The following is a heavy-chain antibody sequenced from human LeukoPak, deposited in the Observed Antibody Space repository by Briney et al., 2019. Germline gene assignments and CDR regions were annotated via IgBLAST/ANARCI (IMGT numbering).Heavy chain of an antibody. V-gene: IGHV1-2*06. J-gene: IGHJ6*03. CDR1: GYTFTGYY. CDR3: ARDRYYDSSGYYEYYYYYYMDV. Sequence: ASVKVSCKASGYTFTGYYMHWLRQAAAQGLEWMGRINPNSGGTNYAQRFQGRLTITMETSIRTDYMELSRLRSDDTAVYYCARDRYYDSSGYYEYYYYYYMDVWGKGTTVTVSS. CDR2: INPNSGGT. D-gene: IGHD3-22*01.